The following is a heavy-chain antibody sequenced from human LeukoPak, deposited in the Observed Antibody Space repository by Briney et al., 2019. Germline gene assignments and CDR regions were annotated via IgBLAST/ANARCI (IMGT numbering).Heavy chain of an antibody. CDR2: IYTNGIT. Sequence: SETLSLTCTVSGGSTSTYYLSWIRQPAGKGLEWIGRIYTNGITDYNPSLPSRVTMSVDTSKNQFSLKLNSVTAADTAVYYCARDRYSSGWYEGYFQHWGQGTLVTVSS. V-gene: IGHV4-4*07. D-gene: IGHD6-19*01. CDR3: ARDRYSSGWYEGYFQH. J-gene: IGHJ1*01. CDR1: GGSTSTYY.